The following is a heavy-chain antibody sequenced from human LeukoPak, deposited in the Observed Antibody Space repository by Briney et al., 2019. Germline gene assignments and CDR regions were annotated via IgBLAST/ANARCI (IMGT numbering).Heavy chain of an antibody. V-gene: IGHV3-15*01. J-gene: IGHJ4*02. CDR1: GFTFSNAW. D-gene: IGHD2-21*02. Sequence: GGSLRLSCAASGFTFSNAWMSWVRQAPGKGLEWVGRIKNKADGGTADYAAPVKGRFTISRDDSKNTLYLQMNSLKTEDTGVYYCTATAYWGQGTLVTVSS. CDR2: IKNKADGGTA. CDR3: TATAY.